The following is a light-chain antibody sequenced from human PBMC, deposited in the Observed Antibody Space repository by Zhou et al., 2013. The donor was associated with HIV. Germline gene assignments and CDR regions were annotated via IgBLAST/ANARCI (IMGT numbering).Light chain of an antibody. J-gene: IGLJ2*01. V-gene: IGLV2-8*01. Sequence: QSALTQPPSASGSPGQSVTISCTGTSSDVGGYNYVSWYQQHPGKAPKLILYEVSKRPSGVPDRFSGSKSGNTASLTVSGLQAEDESDYFCQSYDYRLTGLIFGGGTKLTVL. CDR1: SSDVGGYNY. CDR3: QSYDYRLTGLI. CDR2: EVS.